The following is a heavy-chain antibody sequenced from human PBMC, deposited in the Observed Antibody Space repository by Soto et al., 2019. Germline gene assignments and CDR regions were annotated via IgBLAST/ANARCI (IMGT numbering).Heavy chain of an antibody. D-gene: IGHD2-15*01. CDR3: ASVPLLGYCSGGSCAYGMDV. Sequence: SETLSLTCTVSGGSISSGDYYWSWIRQPPGKGLEWIGYIYYSGSTYYNPSLKSRVTISVDTSKNQFSLKLSSVTAADTAVYYCASVPLLGYCSGGSCAYGMDVWGQGTTVTVSS. V-gene: IGHV4-30-4*01. J-gene: IGHJ6*02. CDR1: GGSISSGDYY. CDR2: IYYSGST.